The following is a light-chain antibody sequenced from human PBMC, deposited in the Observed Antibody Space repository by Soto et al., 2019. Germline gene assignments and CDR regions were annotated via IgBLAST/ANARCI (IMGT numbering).Light chain of an antibody. CDR1: SSNIGAGYD. V-gene: IGLV1-40*01. CDR2: GNS. CDR3: QSYDSSLSGWV. J-gene: IGLJ3*02. Sequence: QSVLTQPPSVSGAPGQRVTISCTGSSSNIGAGYDVHWYQQLPGTAPKLLIQGNSNRPSGVPDRFSGSKSGTSASLAITGLQAEDEPDYYCQSYDSSLSGWVFGGGTKLTVL.